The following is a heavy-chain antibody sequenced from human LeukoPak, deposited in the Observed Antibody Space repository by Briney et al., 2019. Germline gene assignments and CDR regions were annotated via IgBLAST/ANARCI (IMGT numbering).Heavy chain of an antibody. V-gene: IGHV4-59*01. D-gene: IGHD3-22*01. J-gene: IGHJ4*02. CDR3: ARGPHYYYDSSGYFGY. CDR1: GGSISSYY. CDR2: IYYSGST. Sequence: SETLSLTCTVSGGSISSYYWSWIRQPPGKGLEWIGYIYYSGSTNYNPSLKSRVTISVDTSKNQFSLKLSSVTAADTAAYYCARGPHYYYDSSGYFGYWGQGTLVTVSS.